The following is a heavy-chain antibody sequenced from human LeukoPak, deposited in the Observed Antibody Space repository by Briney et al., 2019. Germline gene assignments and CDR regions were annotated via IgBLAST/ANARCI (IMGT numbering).Heavy chain of an antibody. J-gene: IGHJ4*02. CDR3: ARDRYSYGYFDY. Sequence: GASVKVSCKASGGTFSSYAISWVRQAPGQGLEWMGRIIPIFGTANYAQKFQGRVTITTDESTSTAYMELSSLRSEDTAVYYCARDRYSYGYFDYWGQGTLVTLSS. V-gene: IGHV1-69*05. CDR2: IIPIFGTA. CDR1: GGTFSSYA. D-gene: IGHD5-18*01.